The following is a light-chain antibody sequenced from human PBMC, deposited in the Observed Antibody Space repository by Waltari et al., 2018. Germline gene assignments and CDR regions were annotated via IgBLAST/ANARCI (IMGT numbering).Light chain of an antibody. V-gene: IGLV2-23*01. CDR2: EGT. J-gene: IGLJ2*01. Sequence: QSALTQPASVSGSPGQSITISCTGTSAILGTNYFVSWYQHRSGKAPKLIICEGTTRPSGVSDRFSGSKSGTTASLTISGLQAEDEADYYCCSYATYHVIFGGGTKVTVL. CDR3: CSYATYHVI. CDR1: SAILGTNYF.